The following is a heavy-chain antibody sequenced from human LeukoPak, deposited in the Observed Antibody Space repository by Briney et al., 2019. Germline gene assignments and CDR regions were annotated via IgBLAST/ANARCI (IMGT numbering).Heavy chain of an antibody. J-gene: IGHJ6*04. D-gene: IGHD3-10*02. CDR1: GFTFSDTW. CDR2: IRSDGSDT. Sequence: GGSLRLSCAASGFTFSDTWMHWVRQAPGEGLGWVSRIRSDGSDTRYAESVKGRFTISRDNAKNTLYPQMNSLRAEDTAVYYCAELGITMIGGVWGKGTTVTISS. V-gene: IGHV3-74*01. CDR3: AELGITMIGGV.